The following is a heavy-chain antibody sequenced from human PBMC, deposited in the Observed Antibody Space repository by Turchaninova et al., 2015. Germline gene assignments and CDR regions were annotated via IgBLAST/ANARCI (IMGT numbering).Heavy chain of an antibody. CDR3: VESEGSGSLGFDP. CDR1: GGSIISNDW. CDR2: NHHSGAT. D-gene: IGHD3-22*01. Sequence: QVQLQESGPGLVMPSGTLSLTCAVSGGSIISNDWWSWVRQPPGKGLEWIGKNHHSGATHYQPSLKSRVTISVDKAKNQFSLRLNSVTAADTAVYYCVESEGSGSLGFDPWGQGTLVTVSS. V-gene: IGHV4-4*02. J-gene: IGHJ5*02.